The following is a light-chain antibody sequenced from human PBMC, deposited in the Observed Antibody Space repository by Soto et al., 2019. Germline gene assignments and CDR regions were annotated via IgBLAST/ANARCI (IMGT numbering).Light chain of an antibody. CDR1: QGISRW. J-gene: IGKJ1*01. CDR2: DAS. Sequence: EIQMTQSPSTLSASIGDRVTITCRASQGISRWLAWYQQRPGKAPKLLIYDASSLESGVPSRFSGSGSGTEFTLTISSLQPDDFATYYCQHYNSYSEAFAQGTKVDIK. CDR3: QHYNSYSEA. V-gene: IGKV1-5*01.